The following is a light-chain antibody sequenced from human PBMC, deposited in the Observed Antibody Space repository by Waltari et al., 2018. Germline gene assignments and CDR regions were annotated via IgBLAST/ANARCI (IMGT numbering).Light chain of an antibody. V-gene: IGKV2-30*02. CDR3: MQATNWPLT. CDR1: SLGHTYGHTD. CDR2: KVS. J-gene: IGKJ1*01. Sequence: SLGHTYGHTDRKWFQQRPGQYPRRLIYKVSNRDSGVPDRFSGSGSGTAFTLKISRVEAEDVGIYYCMQATNWPLTFGQGTKVEIQ.